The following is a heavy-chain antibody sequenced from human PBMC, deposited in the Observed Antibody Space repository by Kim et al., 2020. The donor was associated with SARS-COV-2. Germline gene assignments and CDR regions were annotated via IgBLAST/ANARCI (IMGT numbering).Heavy chain of an antibody. Sequence: YADSVKGRCTISRDNAKNSLYLQMNSLRDEDTAVYYCARAEAWIAVAGTFWGQGTLVTVSS. J-gene: IGHJ4*02. D-gene: IGHD6-19*01. V-gene: IGHV3-48*02. CDR3: ARAEAWIAVAGTF.